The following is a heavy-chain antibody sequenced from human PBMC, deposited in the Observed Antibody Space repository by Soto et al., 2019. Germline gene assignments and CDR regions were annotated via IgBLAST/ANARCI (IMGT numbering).Heavy chain of an antibody. CDR3: ARDKKWDYSDYYYMDV. CDR1: GGSISSGDYY. D-gene: IGHD4-4*01. CDR2: IYYSGTT. V-gene: IGHV4-31*03. J-gene: IGHJ6*03. Sequence: QVQLQESGPGLVKPSQTLSLACTVSGGSISSGDYYWSCIRQHPGKGLEWIGYIYYSGTTNYNPSLRSRVTLSVDTSKNQFSLNLSSVTVADTAVYYCARDKKWDYSDYYYMDVWGKGTTVTVSS.